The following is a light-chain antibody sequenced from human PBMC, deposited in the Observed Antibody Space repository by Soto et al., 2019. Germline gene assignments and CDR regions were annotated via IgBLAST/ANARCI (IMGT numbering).Light chain of an antibody. CDR2: GAS. V-gene: IGKV3D-15*01. CDR3: QQYNNWLPT. Sequence: EIVMTQSPATLSVSPGERATLSCRASQSVSSNLAWYQQKPGQAPRLLIYGASTGATGIPARFSGSGSGTEFTLTISSLLSEDFAVYYCQQYNNWLPTFGGGTKVEIK. J-gene: IGKJ4*01. CDR1: QSVSSN.